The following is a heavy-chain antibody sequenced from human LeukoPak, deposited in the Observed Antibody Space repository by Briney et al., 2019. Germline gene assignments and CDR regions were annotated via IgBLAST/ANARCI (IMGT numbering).Heavy chain of an antibody. J-gene: IGHJ4*02. CDR2: IWYDGSNK. Sequence: GGSLRLSCAASGFIFSSYGMHWVRQAPGKGLEWVAVIWYDGSNKYYADSVKGRFTISRDNSKNTLYLQMNSLRAEDTAVYYCARNFWSGRTPPMYYFDYWGQGTLVTVSS. CDR3: ARNFWSGRTPPMYYFDY. D-gene: IGHD3-3*01. CDR1: GFIFSSYG. V-gene: IGHV3-33*01.